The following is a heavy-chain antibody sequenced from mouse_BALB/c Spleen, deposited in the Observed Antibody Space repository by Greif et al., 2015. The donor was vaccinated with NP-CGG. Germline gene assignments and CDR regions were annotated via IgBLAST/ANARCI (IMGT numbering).Heavy chain of an antibody. CDR2: IDPANGNT. J-gene: IGHJ1*01. CDR1: GFNIKDTY. Sequence: EVQLQQSGAELVKPGASVKLSCAASGFNIKDTYMHWVKQRPEQGLEWIGRIDPANGNTKYDPKFQGKATITADTSSNTAYLQLSSLTSEDTAVYYCARWDWYFDVWGAGTTVTVSS. CDR3: ARWDWYFDV. V-gene: IGHV14-3*02.